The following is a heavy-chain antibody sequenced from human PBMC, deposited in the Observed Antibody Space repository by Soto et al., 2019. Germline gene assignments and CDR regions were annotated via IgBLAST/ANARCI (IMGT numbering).Heavy chain of an antibody. CDR2: IVPIFGSI. V-gene: IGHV1-69*01. CDR3: ASRARVDSFDV. D-gene: IGHD6-6*01. Sequence: QVQLVQSGAQVKKPGSSVKVSCKASGGTFRNYGITWVRQASGQGLEWLGGIVPIFGSIIFAQKFRGRLTITTDEATNTVYLELTSLASADTAVDYCASRARVDSFDVLGQGTVVTVSS. J-gene: IGHJ3*01. CDR1: GGTFRNYG.